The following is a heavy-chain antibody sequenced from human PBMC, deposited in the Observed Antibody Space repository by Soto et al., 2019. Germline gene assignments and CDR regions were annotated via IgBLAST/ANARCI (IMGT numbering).Heavy chain of an antibody. V-gene: IGHV4-30-4*07. D-gene: IGHD5-18*01. CDR1: GGSISSDNYS. CDR3: ARGGGVQLWLRRPIDY. CDR2: IYYSGST. J-gene: IGHJ4*02. Sequence: SETLSLTCAVSGGSISSDNYSWTWIRQPPGKGLEWIGYIYYSGSTYYNPSLKSRVTISVDTSKNQFSLKLSSVTAADTAVYYCARGGGVQLWLRRPIDYWGQGTLVTVSS.